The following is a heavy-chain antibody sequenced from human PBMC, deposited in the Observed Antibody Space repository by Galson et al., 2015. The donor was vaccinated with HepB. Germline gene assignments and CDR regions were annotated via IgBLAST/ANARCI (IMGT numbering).Heavy chain of an antibody. D-gene: IGHD2-15*01. CDR1: GFTFSSYA. V-gene: IGHV3-23*01. CDR3: AKEVGYCSGGSCLALDY. Sequence: SLRLSCAASGFTFSSYAMSWVRQAPGKGLEWVSAISGSGGSTYYADSVKGRFTISRDNSKNTLYLQMNSLRAEDTAVYYCAKEVGYCSGGSCLALDYWGQGTLVTVSS. J-gene: IGHJ4*02. CDR2: ISGSGGST.